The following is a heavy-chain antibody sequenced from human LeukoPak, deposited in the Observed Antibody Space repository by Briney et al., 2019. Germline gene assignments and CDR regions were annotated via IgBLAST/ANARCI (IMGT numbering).Heavy chain of an antibody. CDR2: INPSGGST. Sequence: ASVKVSCKXSGYTFTSYYMHWVRQAPGQGLEWMGIINPSGGSTSYAQKFQGRVTMTRDTSTSTVYMELSSLRSEDTAVYYCASGLGELGFDYWGQGTLVTVSS. D-gene: IGHD3-10*01. CDR1: GYTFTSYY. CDR3: ASGLGELGFDY. J-gene: IGHJ4*02. V-gene: IGHV1-46*01.